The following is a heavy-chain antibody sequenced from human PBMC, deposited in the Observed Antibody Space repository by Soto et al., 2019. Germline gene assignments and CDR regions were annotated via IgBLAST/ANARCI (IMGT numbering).Heavy chain of an antibody. CDR2: INHSGST. J-gene: IGHJ6*03. V-gene: IGHV4-34*01. CDR3: ARGRAYYDILTTKHRYYMDV. Sequence: PSETLSLTCAVYGGSFSGYYWSWIRQPPGKGLEWIGEINHSGSTNYNPSLKSRVTISVDTSKNQFSLKLSSVTAADTAVYYCARGRAYYDILTTKHRYYMDVRGKGTTVTVSS. D-gene: IGHD3-9*01. CDR1: GGSFSGYY.